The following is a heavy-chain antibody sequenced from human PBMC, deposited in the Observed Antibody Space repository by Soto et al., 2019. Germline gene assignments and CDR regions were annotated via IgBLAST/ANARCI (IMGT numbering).Heavy chain of an antibody. CDR3: ARDATWILDAFDI. CDR1: GFTFSSYS. J-gene: IGHJ3*02. CDR2: ISSSSSYI. V-gene: IGHV3-21*01. D-gene: IGHD5-18*01. Sequence: GGSLRLSCAASGFTFSSYSMNWVRQAPGKGLEWVSSISSSSSYIYYADSVKGRFTISRDNAKNSLYLQMNSLRAEDTAVYYCARDATWILDAFDIWGQGTMVTVSS.